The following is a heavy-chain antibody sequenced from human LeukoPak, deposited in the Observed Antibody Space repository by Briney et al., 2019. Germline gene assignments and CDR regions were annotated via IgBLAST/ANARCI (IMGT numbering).Heavy chain of an antibody. CDR3: AKDRLGGYQKPLTGMDV. D-gene: IGHD6-25*01. V-gene: IGHV4-59*01. J-gene: IGHJ6*03. CDR2: IYYSGST. CDR1: GGSISSYY. Sequence: SETLSLTCTVSGGSISSYYWSWIRQPPGKGLEWIGYIYYSGSTNYNPSLKSRVTISVDRSKNQFPLKLSSVTAADTAVYYCAKDRLGGYQKPLTGMDVWGKGTTVTVSS.